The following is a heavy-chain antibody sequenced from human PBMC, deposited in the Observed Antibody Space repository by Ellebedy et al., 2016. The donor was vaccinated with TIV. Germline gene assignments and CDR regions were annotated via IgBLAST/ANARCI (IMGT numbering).Heavy chain of an antibody. Sequence: GESLKISCAASGFTFNTYVIHWVRQAPGKGLEWVSGIFGSGGKRYADSLKGRFTISRDDARNSLYLQMNSLRAEDTAVYYCARSGELDSWGQGTLVTVSS. CDR2: IFGSGGKR. D-gene: IGHD1-26*01. V-gene: IGHV3-21*01. CDR1: GFTFNTYV. J-gene: IGHJ4*02. CDR3: ARSGELDS.